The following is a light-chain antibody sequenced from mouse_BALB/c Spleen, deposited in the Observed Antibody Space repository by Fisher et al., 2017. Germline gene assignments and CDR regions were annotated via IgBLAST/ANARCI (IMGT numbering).Light chain of an antibody. V-gene: IGKV4-68*01. J-gene: IGKJ4*01. CDR3: QQWSSNPFT. CDR1: SSVSY. CDR2: LTS. Sequence: IVLTQTPALMSASPGEKVTMTCSASSSVSYMYLYQQKPRSSPKPWIYLTSNLASGVPARFSGSGSGTSYSLTISSMEAEDAATYYCQQWSSNPFTFGSGTKLEIK.